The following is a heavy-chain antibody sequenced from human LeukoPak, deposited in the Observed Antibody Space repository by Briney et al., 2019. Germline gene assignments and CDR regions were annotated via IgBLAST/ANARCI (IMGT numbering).Heavy chain of an antibody. V-gene: IGHV4-61*02. J-gene: IGHJ4*02. CDR2: MDFSGST. D-gene: IGHD1-1*01. Sequence: SQTLSLTCSVSGVSISSSTYFWSWIRQPAGKGLEWIGRMDFSGSTNYNPSIRSRVTLSLDTSKNQFSLKLSSVTAADTAVYYCARYSGTGYGMCYFDYWGQGTLVTVSS. CDR1: GVSISSSTYF. CDR3: ARYSGTGYGMCYFDY.